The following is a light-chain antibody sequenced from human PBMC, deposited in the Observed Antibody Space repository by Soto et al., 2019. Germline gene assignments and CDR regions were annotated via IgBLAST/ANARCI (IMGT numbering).Light chain of an antibody. CDR1: QSVSSY. CDR3: QQRSNWPAT. Sequence: EIVLTQSPATLSLSPWERATLSCRASQSVSSYLAWYQQKPGQAPRLLIYDASNRATGIQAWFSGSGSGTDFTLTISSLEPEDFAVYYCQQRSNWPATFGQGTKLEIK. J-gene: IGKJ2*01. V-gene: IGKV3-11*01. CDR2: DAS.